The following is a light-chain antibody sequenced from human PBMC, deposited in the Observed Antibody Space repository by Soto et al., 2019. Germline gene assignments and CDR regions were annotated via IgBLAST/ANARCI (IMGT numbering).Light chain of an antibody. CDR2: DAS. J-gene: IGKJ2*01. V-gene: IGKV1-5*01. CDR1: QSISSW. Sequence: DIPMTQSPSPLSASVGDRVTITCRASQSISSWLAWYQQKPGKAPKLLIYDASSLESGVPSRFSCSGSGTEFTLTISSLQPDDFATYYCQQYNSYSRYTFGQGTKLEIK. CDR3: QQYNSYSRYT.